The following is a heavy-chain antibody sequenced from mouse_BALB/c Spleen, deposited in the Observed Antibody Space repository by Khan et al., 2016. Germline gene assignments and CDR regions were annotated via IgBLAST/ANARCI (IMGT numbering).Heavy chain of an antibody. Sequence: EVQLVESGGGLVQPGGSLKLSCAASGFTFSSYGMSWVRQTPDKRLELVATINSNGGSTYYPDSVKGRFTISRDKAKNTLYLQMSSVKSEDAAMYYCARMARAIDWGQGTTLTVSS. CDR2: INSNGGST. V-gene: IGHV5-6-3*01. CDR3: ARMARAID. CDR1: GFTFSSYG. J-gene: IGHJ2*01.